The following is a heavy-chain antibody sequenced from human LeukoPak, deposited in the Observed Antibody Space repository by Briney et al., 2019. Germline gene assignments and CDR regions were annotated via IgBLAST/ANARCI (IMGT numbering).Heavy chain of an antibody. CDR2: MNPNSGNT. D-gene: IGHD5-12*01. CDR1: GYTFTSYD. V-gene: IGHV1-8*01. Sequence: GASVKVSCKASGYTFTSYDINRVRQATGQGLEWMGWMNPNSGNTGYAQKFQGRVTMTRNTSISTAYMELSSLRSEDTAVYYCARASLGWLRKHYYFDYWGQGTLVTVSS. J-gene: IGHJ4*02. CDR3: ARASLGWLRKHYYFDY.